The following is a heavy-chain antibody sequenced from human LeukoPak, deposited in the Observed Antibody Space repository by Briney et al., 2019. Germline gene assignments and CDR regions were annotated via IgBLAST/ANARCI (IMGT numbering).Heavy chain of an antibody. Sequence: PSETLSLSCTVSGDSIGSSSYYWGWIRPSPGKELEWMGTIYFDGNTFYKPSLRSRTTTSVDMSKRLFSLKLSSVTAADTAIYYCAAENGNFWIGYHYFEDWGQGTLVSVSS. V-gene: IGHV4-39*01. CDR1: GDSIGSSSYY. J-gene: IGHJ4*02. CDR2: IYFDGNT. D-gene: IGHD3-3*01. CDR3: AAENGNFWIGYHYFED.